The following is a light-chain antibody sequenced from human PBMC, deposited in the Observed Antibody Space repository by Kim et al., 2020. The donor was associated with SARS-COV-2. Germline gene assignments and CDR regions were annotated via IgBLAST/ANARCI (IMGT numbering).Light chain of an antibody. CDR2: AAS. CDR1: HNINNF. CDR3: QQSYNTPRT. V-gene: IGKV1-39*01. Sequence: DIEMTQSPSSMSESVGDRVTVTCRASHNINNFLNWYQQKPGKAPEVLIYAASNLQSGVPSRFSGSGSGTDFTLTINSLQPEDFATYFCQQSYNTPRTFGQGTKVDIK. J-gene: IGKJ1*01.